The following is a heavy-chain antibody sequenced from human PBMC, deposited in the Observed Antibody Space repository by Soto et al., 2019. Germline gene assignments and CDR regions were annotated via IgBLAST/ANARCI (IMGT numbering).Heavy chain of an antibody. J-gene: IGHJ4*02. V-gene: IGHV2-5*02. Sequence: QITLKESGPTLVKPTQTLTLTCTFSGFSLSTSGVGVGWIRQPPGKALEWLALIYWDDDKHYSPFLKSRLTITKDTSKNQVVLTMPNMDPVDTATYYCALIAVAGTVSYFDYWGQGTLVTVSS. CDR1: GFSLSTSGVG. CDR2: IYWDDDK. CDR3: ALIAVAGTVSYFDY. D-gene: IGHD6-19*01.